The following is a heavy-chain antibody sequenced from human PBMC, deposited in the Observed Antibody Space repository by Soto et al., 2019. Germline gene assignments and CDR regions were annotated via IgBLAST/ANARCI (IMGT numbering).Heavy chain of an antibody. D-gene: IGHD3-10*01. CDR3: ARNKTGHYGMDV. CDR2: IHSGDST. V-gene: IGHV3-53*02. CDR1: GFIISSNN. J-gene: IGHJ6*02. Sequence: EVQLEDTGGGLIQPGGSLRLSCAASGFIISSNNMNWVRQAPGKGLEWVSIIHSGDSTSYAGSVKGRFTISRDNSKNTVFLQMNSLRAEDTAVYYCARNKTGHYGMDVWGRGTTVTVSS.